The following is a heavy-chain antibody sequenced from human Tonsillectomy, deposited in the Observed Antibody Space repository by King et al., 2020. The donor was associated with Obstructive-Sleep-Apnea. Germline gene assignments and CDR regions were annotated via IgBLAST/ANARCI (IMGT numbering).Heavy chain of an antibody. CDR2: IYYSGST. J-gene: IGHJ6*02. CDR1: GGSISGGGYY. Sequence: QLQESGPGLVKPSQTLSLTCTVSGGSISGGGYYWSWIRQHPGKGLEWIGYIYYSGSTDYNPSLKSRVTISVDSSKNQFSLNLRSVSAADTAVYYCARLPGGNYGMDVWGQGTTVTVSS. CDR3: ARLPGGNYGMDV. V-gene: IGHV4-31*03. D-gene: IGHD3-16*01.